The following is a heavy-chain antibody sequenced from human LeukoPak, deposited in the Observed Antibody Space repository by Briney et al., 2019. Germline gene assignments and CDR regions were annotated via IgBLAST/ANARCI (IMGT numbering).Heavy chain of an antibody. CDR3: AKDMESAYDCSGYYSPFDS. Sequence: ASVNVSCKVSGYTPTELSMHWVRQAPGKGLEWMGGFDPEDGETIYAQKFQGRVTMTEDTSTDTAYMELSSLRSEDTAVYYWAKDMESAYDCSGYYSPFDSWAQGTLVTVSS. CDR2: FDPEDGET. V-gene: IGHV1-24*01. CDR1: GYTPTELS. J-gene: IGHJ4*02. D-gene: IGHD3-22*01.